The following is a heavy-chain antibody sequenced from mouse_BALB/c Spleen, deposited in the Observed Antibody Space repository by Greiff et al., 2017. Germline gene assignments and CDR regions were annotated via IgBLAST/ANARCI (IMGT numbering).Heavy chain of an antibody. V-gene: IGHV5-17*02. J-gene: IGHJ3*01. CDR3: ARSVTTVSAWFAY. CDR2: ISSGSSTI. CDR1: GFTFSSFG. Sequence: EVQLVESGGGLVQPGGSRKLSCAASGFTFSSFGMHWVRQAPEKGLEWVAYISSGSSTIYYADTVKGRFTISRDNPKNTLFLQMTSLRSEDTAMYYCARSVTTVSAWFAYWGQGTLVTVSA. D-gene: IGHD1-1*01.